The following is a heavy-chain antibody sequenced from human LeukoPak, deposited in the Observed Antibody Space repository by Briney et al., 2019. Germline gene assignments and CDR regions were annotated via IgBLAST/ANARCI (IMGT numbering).Heavy chain of an antibody. CDR3: ARDVVVVPAAIHYGMDV. CDR1: GGSFSDYF. CDR2: INHSGRT. J-gene: IGHJ6*02. V-gene: IGHV4-34*01. Sequence: SETLSLTCAVYGGSFSDYFWGWTRQPPGKGLEWIGEINHSGRTYYNPSLKSRVTISVDTSKNQFSLNLSSVTAADTAVYYCARDVVVVPAAIHYGMDVWGQGTTVTVSS. D-gene: IGHD2-2*01.